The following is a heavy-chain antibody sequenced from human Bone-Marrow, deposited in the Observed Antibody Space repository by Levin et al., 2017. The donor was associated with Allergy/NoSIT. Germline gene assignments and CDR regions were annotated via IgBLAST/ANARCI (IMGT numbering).Heavy chain of an antibody. CDR1: GFTFTSYW. J-gene: IGHJ5*02. D-gene: IGHD2-15*01. CDR2: VYPDDSDT. Sequence: PGESLKISCQGSGFTFTSYWIGWVRQMPGKGLEWMGIVYPDDSDTRYSPSFQGHVTISVDKSISTAYLQWSSLKPSDTAMYYCARADCSGGSCYWVDHWGQETRVAVHS. V-gene: IGHV5-51*01. CDR3: ARADCSGGSCYWVDH.